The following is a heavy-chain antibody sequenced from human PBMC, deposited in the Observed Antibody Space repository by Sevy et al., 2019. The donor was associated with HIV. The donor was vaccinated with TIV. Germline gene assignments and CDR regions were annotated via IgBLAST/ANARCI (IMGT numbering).Heavy chain of an antibody. CDR1: GGSVSSGGHY. J-gene: IGHJ6*02. V-gene: IGHV4-61*08. D-gene: IGHD3-3*01. Sequence: SETLSLTCTVSGGSVSSGGHYWGWVRQPPGKGLEWIGYIHYSGNTNYNPSLKSRVTISVDTSKEQFSLKLSYVTAADTAVYYCAGDRVFAVGFNGMDVWGQGTTVTVSS. CDR3: AGDRVFAVGFNGMDV. CDR2: IHYSGNT.